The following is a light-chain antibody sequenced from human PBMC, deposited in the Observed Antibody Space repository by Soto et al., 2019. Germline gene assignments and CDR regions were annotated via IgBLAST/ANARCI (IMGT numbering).Light chain of an antibody. CDR2: AAS. CDR1: QSIGSY. CDR3: EQSYSTAWT. Sequence: IQMTQSPSSLSASVGDRVTMTCRESQSIGSYVNWYQEKPGEATKVLIFAASRLQSGDPSRFSGSGSGTDFTLTISSLQPEDLATYYCEQSYSTAWTFVQGTKV. J-gene: IGKJ1*01. V-gene: IGKV1-39*01.